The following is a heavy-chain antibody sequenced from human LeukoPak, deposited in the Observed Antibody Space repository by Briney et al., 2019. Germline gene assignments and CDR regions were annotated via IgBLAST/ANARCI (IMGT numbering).Heavy chain of an antibody. Sequence: GGSLRLSCAASGFTFSSYSMNWVRQAPGKGLEWVSSISSSSSYIYYADSVKGRFTISRDNSRKTVDLQMSSLRLEDTAIYLCARDGVASTDHWGQGTLVTVSS. CDR1: GFTFSSYS. CDR2: ISSSSSYI. J-gene: IGHJ1*01. V-gene: IGHV3-21*01. CDR3: ARDGVASTDH. D-gene: IGHD1-1*01.